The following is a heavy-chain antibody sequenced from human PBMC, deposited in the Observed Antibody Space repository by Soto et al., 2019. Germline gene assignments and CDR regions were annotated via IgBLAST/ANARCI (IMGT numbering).Heavy chain of an antibody. V-gene: IGHV5-51*01. CDR3: ARHYCDYNGYQVPAYYCVMDV. Sequence: PGESLKISCKGSGYSFTTYWIGWVRQMPGKGLEWMGIIYPSDSDTRYSPSFQGQVTISADKSINTAYLQWSSLKASDTAIYYCARHYCDYNGYQVPAYYCVMDVWGQGTTVTVSS. CDR1: GYSFTTYW. D-gene: IGHD3-10*01. CDR2: IYPSDSDT. J-gene: IGHJ6*02.